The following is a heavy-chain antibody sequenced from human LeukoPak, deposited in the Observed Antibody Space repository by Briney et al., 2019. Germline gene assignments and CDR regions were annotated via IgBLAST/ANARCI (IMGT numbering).Heavy chain of an antibody. Sequence: PGGSLRLSCAASGFTFSSYWMTWVRQAPGKGLEWVANIKQDGSERNYVDSVKGRFTISRDNAKNSLYLHMNTLRDEDTAVYYCATGAGCGYWGQGTLVTVSS. J-gene: IGHJ4*02. CDR2: IKQDGSER. V-gene: IGHV3-7*03. CDR1: GFTFSSYW. CDR3: ATGAGCGY. D-gene: IGHD6-19*01.